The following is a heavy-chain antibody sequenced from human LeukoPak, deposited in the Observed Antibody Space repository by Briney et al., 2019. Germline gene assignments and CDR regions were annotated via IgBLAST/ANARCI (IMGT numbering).Heavy chain of an antibody. CDR1: GGTFSSYA. D-gene: IGHD3-22*01. J-gene: IGHJ4*01. CDR3: ARMPYYYDSSGYSHFDY. Sequence: GASVKVSCKASGGTFSSYAISWVRQAPGQGLEWMGGIIPIFGTANYAQKFQGRVTITADESTSTAYMELSSLRSEDTAVYYCARMPYYYDSSGYSHFDYXXXXTLXTVSS. V-gene: IGHV1-69*13. CDR2: IIPIFGTA.